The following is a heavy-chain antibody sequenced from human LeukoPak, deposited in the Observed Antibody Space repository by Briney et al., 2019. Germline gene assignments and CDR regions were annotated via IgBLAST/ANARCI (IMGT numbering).Heavy chain of an antibody. CDR1: GFTFSSYA. V-gene: IGHV3-23*01. Sequence: GGSLRLSCAASGFTFSSYAMSWVRQAPGKGLEWVSAISGSGGSTYYADSVKGRFTISRDNSKNTLYLQMNSLRAEDTAVYYCATMTYYAFWSGYPDSDYWGQGTLVTVSS. D-gene: IGHD3-3*01. CDR3: ATMTYYAFWSGYPDSDY. CDR2: ISGSGGST. J-gene: IGHJ4*02.